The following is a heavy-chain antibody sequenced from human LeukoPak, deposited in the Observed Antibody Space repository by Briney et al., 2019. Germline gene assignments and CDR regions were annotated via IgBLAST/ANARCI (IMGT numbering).Heavy chain of an antibody. CDR2: IIPIFGTA. J-gene: IGHJ3*02. D-gene: IGHD6-13*01. CDR1: GYTFTSYA. CDR3: ARAYSSSWPARSQHAFDI. Sequence: SVKVSCKASGYTFTSYAISWVRQAPGQGLEWMGGIIPIFGTANYAQKFQGRVTITADKSTSTAYMELSSLRSEDTAVYYCARAYSSSWPARSQHAFDIWGQGTMVTVSS. V-gene: IGHV1-69*06.